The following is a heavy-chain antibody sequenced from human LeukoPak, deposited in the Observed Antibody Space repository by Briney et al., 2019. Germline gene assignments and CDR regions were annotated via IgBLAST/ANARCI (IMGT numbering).Heavy chain of an antibody. CDR1: GGCIRSGGLY. CDR3: ARASRWGDLSLGY. V-gene: IGHV4-31*03. Sequence: PSHTLSLTCTVSGGCIRSGGLYWSWIRPHPRKGVAGVGYMRDSGTTYYNPSLKSRVTISLGTSKNQFSLNLSSVTAADTAVYYCARASRWGDLSLGYWGQGTLVTVSS. CDR2: MRDSGTT. J-gene: IGHJ4*02. D-gene: IGHD3-16*02.